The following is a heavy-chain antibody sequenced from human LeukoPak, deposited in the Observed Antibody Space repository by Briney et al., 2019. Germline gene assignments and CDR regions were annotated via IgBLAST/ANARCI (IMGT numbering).Heavy chain of an antibody. CDR2: ICSGGST. CDR1: GFTVSSNC. V-gene: IGHV3-53*04. J-gene: IGHJ6*02. Sequence: GGSLRLSCAASGFTVSSNCMSWVRQAPGKGLEWVSVICSGGSTYYADYVKGRFPISRHNSKKTLYLQMNSMRAEDTAVYYCARDHDTMVRGVYGFYDYGMDVWGQGTTVTVSS. D-gene: IGHD3-10*01. CDR3: ARDHDTMVRGVYGFYDYGMDV.